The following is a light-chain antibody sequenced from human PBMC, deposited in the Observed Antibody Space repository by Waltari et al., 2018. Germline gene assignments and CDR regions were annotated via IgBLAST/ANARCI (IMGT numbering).Light chain of an antibody. CDR2: GAS. V-gene: IGKV3-15*01. Sequence: EVVLTQSPDTLSVSPGERATLSCRTSRNVNSNLAWYQHKPGQAPRLLMYGASTRPTGIPARFSGSESGTEFTLTITSLQSEDFAVYYCQQYNNWPLTFGGGTKVEI. CDR1: RNVNSN. J-gene: IGKJ4*01. CDR3: QQYNNWPLT.